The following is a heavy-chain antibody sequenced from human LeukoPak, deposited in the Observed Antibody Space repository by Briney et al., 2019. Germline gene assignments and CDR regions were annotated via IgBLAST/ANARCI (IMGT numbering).Heavy chain of an antibody. CDR2: IRYDGSNK. J-gene: IGHJ3*02. CDR3: AKSRARLKFPFDAFDI. CDR1: GFTFSSYG. V-gene: IGHV3-30*02. Sequence: GGSLRLSCAASGFTFSSYGMHWVRQAPGKGLGWVAFIRYDGSNKYYADSVKGRFTISRDNSKNTPYLQMNSLRAEDTAVYYCAKSRARLKFPFDAFDIWGQGTMVTVSS.